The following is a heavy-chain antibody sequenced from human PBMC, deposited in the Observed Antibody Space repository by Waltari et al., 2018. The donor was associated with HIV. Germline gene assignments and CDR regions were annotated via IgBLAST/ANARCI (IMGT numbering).Heavy chain of an antibody. Sequence: QVQLVQSGAEVKKPGSSVRASCKVSGGTFSSYAINWVRQAPRQGLEWMGGIIPAFGTANYAERFQGRVTITADEYTSTAYMDLSSLRSEDTAVYFCARDHRGNKLLYGMDVWGQGTTVTV. CDR3: ARDHRGNKLLYGMDV. V-gene: IGHV1-69*01. CDR1: GGTFSSYA. J-gene: IGHJ6*02. CDR2: IIPAFGTA.